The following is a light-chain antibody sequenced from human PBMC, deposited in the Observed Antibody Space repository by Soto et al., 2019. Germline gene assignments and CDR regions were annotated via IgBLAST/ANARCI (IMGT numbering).Light chain of an antibody. Sequence: ETVLTQSPGTLSLSPGERATLSCRSSQSVSSNYLAWHQQKPGQAPRLLIYDVPSRATGIPDRFSGSGSGTDFTLTISRLEPEDFAMYYCQQYGSSPTFGQGTKVEIK. CDR1: QSVSSNY. J-gene: IGKJ1*01. CDR3: QQYGSSPT. V-gene: IGKV3-20*01. CDR2: DVP.